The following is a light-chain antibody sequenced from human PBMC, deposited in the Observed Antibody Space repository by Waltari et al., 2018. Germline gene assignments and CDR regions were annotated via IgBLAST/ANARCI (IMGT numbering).Light chain of an antibody. J-gene: IGKJ2*03. CDR1: HTINTW. CDR2: DAS. CDR3: HQYNSYSQS. V-gene: IGKV1-5*01. Sequence: QMTQSPSTLSASIGDRLAITCRASHTINTWLAWYQQKPGKAPRVLIYDASTLASGVPSRFRGSGSGTEFTLTISSLQPDDFATYYCHQYNSYSQSFGQGTKLEIK.